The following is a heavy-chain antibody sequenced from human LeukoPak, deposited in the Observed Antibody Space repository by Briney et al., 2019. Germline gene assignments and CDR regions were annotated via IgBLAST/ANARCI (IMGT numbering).Heavy chain of an antibody. CDR1: EYSFTGNY. J-gene: IGHJ5*02. CDR3: ASIAAQPGVHWFDP. Sequence: GASVKVSCKASEYSFTGNYIHWVRQAPGQGPEWMGWINPNSGGTNYAQKFQGRVTMTRDTSISTAYMELSRLRSDDTAVYYCASIAAQPGVHWFDPWGQGTLVTVSS. V-gene: IGHV1-2*02. CDR2: INPNSGGT. D-gene: IGHD6-6*01.